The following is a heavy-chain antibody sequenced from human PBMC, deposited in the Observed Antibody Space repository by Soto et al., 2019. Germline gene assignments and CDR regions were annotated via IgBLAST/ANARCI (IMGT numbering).Heavy chain of an antibody. CDR1: GFTFSRYW. V-gene: IGHV3-7*02. CDR2: IKQDGSEK. J-gene: IGHJ6*02. Sequence: EVQLMESGGGLVQPGGSLRLSCAASGFTFSRYWMSWVRQAPGKGLEWVANIKQDGSEKYYVDSVKGRFTISRDNAKNSRYLQMNSLRAEDTAVYYCASWGATGDYYSYGMDVWGQGTTVTVSS. D-gene: IGHD1-26*01. CDR3: ASWGATGDYYSYGMDV.